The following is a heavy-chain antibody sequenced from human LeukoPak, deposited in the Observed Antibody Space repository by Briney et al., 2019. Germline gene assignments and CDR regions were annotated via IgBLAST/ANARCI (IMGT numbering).Heavy chain of an antibody. V-gene: IGHV1-18*01. J-gene: IGHJ4*02. Sequence: ASVKVSCKASGYTFTSYGISWVRQAPGQGLEWMGWISAYNGNTNYAQKLQGRVTMTTDTSTSTAYMELRSLRSDDTAVYYCARLYCSSTSCLLAHLDYWGQGTLVTVSS. CDR3: ARLYCSSTSCLLAHLDY. CDR1: GYTFTSYG. D-gene: IGHD2-2*01. CDR2: ISAYNGNT.